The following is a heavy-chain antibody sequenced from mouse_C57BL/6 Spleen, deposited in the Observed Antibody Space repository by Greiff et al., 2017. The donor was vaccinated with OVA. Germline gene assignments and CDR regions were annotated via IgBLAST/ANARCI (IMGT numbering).Heavy chain of an antibody. CDR3: ERDGDNWSRYVDV. J-gene: IGHJ1*03. V-gene: IGHV5-4*01. CDR1: GFTFSSYA. D-gene: IGHD4-1*01. CDR2: ISAGGSYT. Sequence: EVKLVESGGGLVKPGGSLKLSCAASGFTFSSYAMSWVRQTPEKRLEWVANISAGGSYTYYPDNVKGRFTVSRDNAKNNLYLQMSHLKSEDTAMYDCERDGDNWSRYVDVWGTGTTVTVSS.